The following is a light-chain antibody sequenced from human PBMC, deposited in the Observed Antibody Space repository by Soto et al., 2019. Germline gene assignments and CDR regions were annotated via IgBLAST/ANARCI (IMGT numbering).Light chain of an antibody. CDR2: AAS. Sequence: DIQMTQSPSSLSASVGDRVTITCRASQDISNYLAWYQQRPGKVPKLLIYAASTLQSGVPSRFSGSGSETDFTLTISSLQPEDVATYYCQKYDIAPRTFGGGTKVEIK. V-gene: IGKV1-27*01. CDR3: QKYDIAPRT. J-gene: IGKJ4*01. CDR1: QDISNY.